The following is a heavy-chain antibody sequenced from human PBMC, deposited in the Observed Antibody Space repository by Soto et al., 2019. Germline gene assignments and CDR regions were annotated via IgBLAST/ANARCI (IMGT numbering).Heavy chain of an antibody. V-gene: IGHV3-21*01. CDR1: GFTFSSYS. J-gene: IGHJ6*02. CDR2: ISSSSSYI. D-gene: IGHD3-10*01. Sequence: GGSLRLSCAASGFTFSSYSMNWVRHAPGKGLEWVPSISSSSSYIYYADSVKGRFTISRDNAKNSLYLQMNSLRAEDTAVYYCARDPPGYYGSGSPYYYYGMDVWGQGTTVTVSS. CDR3: ARDPPGYYGSGSPYYYYGMDV.